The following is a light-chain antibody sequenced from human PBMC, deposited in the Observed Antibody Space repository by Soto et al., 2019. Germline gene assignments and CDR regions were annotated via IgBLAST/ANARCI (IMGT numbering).Light chain of an antibody. Sequence: EIVLTQSPATLSLSPGERATLSCRASQSVSRYLAWYQQKPGQSPRLLIYDATNRATGVPARFSGSGSGTDFTLTISNLEPEDFAVYYCQQRRSWPLTFGGGTKVEIK. CDR3: QQRRSWPLT. CDR2: DAT. J-gene: IGKJ4*01. V-gene: IGKV3-11*01. CDR1: QSVSRY.